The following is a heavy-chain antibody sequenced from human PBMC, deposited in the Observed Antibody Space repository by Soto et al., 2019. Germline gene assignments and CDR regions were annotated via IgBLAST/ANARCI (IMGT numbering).Heavy chain of an antibody. D-gene: IGHD6-13*01. V-gene: IGHV1-3*01. CDR2: INAGNGST. Sequence: DGMGWINAGNGSTKYSQKFQGRVTITRDTSASTAYMELSSLRSEDTAVYYCAREGGSSSWYPLYYYYGMDVWGQGTTVTVSS. CDR3: AREGGSSSWYPLYYYYGMDV. J-gene: IGHJ6*02.